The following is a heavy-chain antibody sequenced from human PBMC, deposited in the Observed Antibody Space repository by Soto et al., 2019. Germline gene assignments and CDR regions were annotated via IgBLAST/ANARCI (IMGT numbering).Heavy chain of an antibody. V-gene: IGHV1-8*01. CDR3: ARAGLYGSIQDSTIDI. CDR1: VYTFNRHD. J-gene: IGHJ3*02. CDR2: MNPNIGNT. D-gene: IGHD6-19*01. Sequence: QVQLVQSGAEVKRSGASVRISCKASVYTFNRHDINWVRQATGQGPEWIGWMNPNIGNTGYAQKFQGRVTMTSDSSLTTDHMDLGSLTSEDTAIYYFARAGLYGSIQDSTIDIGSQGTMVSFSS.